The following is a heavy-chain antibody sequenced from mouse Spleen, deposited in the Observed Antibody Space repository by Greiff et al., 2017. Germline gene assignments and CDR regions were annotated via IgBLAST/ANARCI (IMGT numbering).Heavy chain of an antibody. CDR2: IYPRSGNT. J-gene: IGHJ2*01. V-gene: IGHV1-81*01. Sequence: VQVVESGAELARPGASVKLSCKASGYTFTRYGISWVKQRTGQGLEWIGEIYPRSGNTYYNEKFKGKATLTADKSSSTAYMELRSLTSEDSAVYFCAREADYDYFYYLDYWGQGTTRTVSS. CDR3: AREADYDYFYYLDY. D-gene: IGHD2-4*01. CDR1: GYTFTRYG.